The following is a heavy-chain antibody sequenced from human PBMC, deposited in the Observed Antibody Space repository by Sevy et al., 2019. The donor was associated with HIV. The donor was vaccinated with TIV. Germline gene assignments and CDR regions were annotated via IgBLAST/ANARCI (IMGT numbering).Heavy chain of an antibody. D-gene: IGHD2-21*02. CDR2: ISGSGGST. Sequence: GGSLILSCAASGFTFSSYAMRWVRQAPGKGLEWVSAISGSGGSTYYADSVKGRFTISRDNSKNTLYLQMNSLRAEDTAVYYCAKPDCGGDCYYFDHWGQGTLVTVSS. CDR1: GFTFSSYA. V-gene: IGHV3-23*01. J-gene: IGHJ4*02. CDR3: AKPDCGGDCYYFDH.